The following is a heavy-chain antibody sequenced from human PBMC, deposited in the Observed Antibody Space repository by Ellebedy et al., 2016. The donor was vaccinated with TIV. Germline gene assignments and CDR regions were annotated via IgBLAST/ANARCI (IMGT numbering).Heavy chain of an antibody. Sequence: GGSLRLXCEASGFTFSSYNMHWVRLAPGKGLEWVAVITYDGSYGHYADSVKGRFTISRDNSKNTLYLQMNSLRTDDTAVYYCARSSDTAHEDYWGQGALVTVSS. CDR2: ITYDGSYG. V-gene: IGHV3-30*04. D-gene: IGHD5-18*01. J-gene: IGHJ4*02. CDR1: GFTFSSYN. CDR3: ARSSDTAHEDY.